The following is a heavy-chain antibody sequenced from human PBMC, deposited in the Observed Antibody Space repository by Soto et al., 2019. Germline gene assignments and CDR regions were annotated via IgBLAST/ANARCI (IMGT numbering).Heavy chain of an antibody. CDR1: GYTFTSYA. CDR3: AKRDDSGGSRGAPFDY. Sequence: ASVKVSCKASGYTFTSYAIHWVRQAPGQRLEWMGWINADSGDTKYSQKFQGRVTISRDTSASTVYMELTSLRAEDTAIYYCAKRDDSGGSRGAPFDYWGPGTLVTVSS. J-gene: IGHJ4*01. D-gene: IGHD3-22*01. CDR2: INADSGDT. V-gene: IGHV1-3*01.